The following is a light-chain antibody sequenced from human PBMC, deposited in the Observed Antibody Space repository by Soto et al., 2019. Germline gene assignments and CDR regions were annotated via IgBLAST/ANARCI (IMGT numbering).Light chain of an antibody. Sequence: EIVLTQSPATLSLSPGERATLSCRASQSVGSYLAWYQQKPGQAPRLLIYDASNRATGIPARFSGSGSGTDFTLTISSVEPYDFAVYYCHQRSNWPITFGQGTRLEMK. J-gene: IGKJ5*01. V-gene: IGKV3-11*01. CDR2: DAS. CDR3: HQRSNWPIT. CDR1: QSVGSY.